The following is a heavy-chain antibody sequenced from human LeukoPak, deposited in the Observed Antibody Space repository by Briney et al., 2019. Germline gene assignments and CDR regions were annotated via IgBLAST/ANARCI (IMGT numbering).Heavy chain of an antibody. D-gene: IGHD6-19*01. Sequence: GASMTVSSKASGYTFTRYDINWVRQATGQGLEWMGWMNPNSGNTGYAQTFQGRVTMTRNTSISTAYMELSSLRSEDTAVYYCARGRRSSGWTRYFDYWGQGTLVTVSS. J-gene: IGHJ4*02. CDR1: GYTFTRYD. CDR2: MNPNSGNT. V-gene: IGHV1-8*01. CDR3: ARGRRSSGWTRYFDY.